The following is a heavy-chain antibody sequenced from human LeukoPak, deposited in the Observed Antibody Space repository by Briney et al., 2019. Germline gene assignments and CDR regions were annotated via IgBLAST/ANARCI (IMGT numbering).Heavy chain of an antibody. CDR3: ARYRNEALFAFDI. J-gene: IGHJ3*02. Sequence: PSETLSLTCTVSGDSINNYYWSWIRQPPGKGLEWIGYIYYSGSTSYSPSLKSRVTISVDTSKNQFSLKVNSVTAADTAVYYCARYRNEALFAFDIWGQGTMVTVSS. CDR2: IYYSGST. CDR1: GDSINNYY. D-gene: IGHD1-14*01. V-gene: IGHV4-59*01.